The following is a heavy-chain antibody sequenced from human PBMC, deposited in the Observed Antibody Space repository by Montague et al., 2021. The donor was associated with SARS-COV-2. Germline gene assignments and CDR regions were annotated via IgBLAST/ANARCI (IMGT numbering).Heavy chain of an antibody. Sequence: SVKVSCKASGYTFTRYYINWVRQATGQGLEWMGWMNPNSGNTGYAQKFQGRVAMTRNNSISTAYMELSSLRSEDTAVYYCARGVGRFSKGLVIDYYYMDVWGKGTTVTVSS. J-gene: IGHJ6*03. D-gene: IGHD3-3*01. CDR2: MNPNSGNT. CDR1: GYTFTRYY. V-gene: IGHV1-8*01. CDR3: ARGVGRFSKGLVIDYYYMDV.